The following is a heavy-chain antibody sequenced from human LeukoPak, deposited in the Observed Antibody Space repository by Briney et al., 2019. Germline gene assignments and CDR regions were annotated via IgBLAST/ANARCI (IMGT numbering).Heavy chain of an antibody. J-gene: IGHJ3*01. Sequence: GGSLRLSCAASGLTFSSNWMHWVRQAPGKGLEWVSLISSSGGNTYYADSVKGRFTISRDNSKNTLSLQMNSLRVEDTAIYYCAKDIQLSTWGLGTMVTVSS. V-gene: IGHV3-23*01. CDR2: ISSSGGNT. CDR1: GLTFSSNW. D-gene: IGHD3-16*02. CDR3: AKDIQLST.